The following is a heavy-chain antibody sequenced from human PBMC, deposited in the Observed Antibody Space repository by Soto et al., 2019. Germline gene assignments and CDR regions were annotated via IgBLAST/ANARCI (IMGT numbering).Heavy chain of an antibody. Sequence: SETLSLTCAVYGGSFSGYYWSWIRQPQGKGLEWIGEINHSGSTKYNPTLKSRVTISVETSKNQFSLKLSSLTAADTAVYYFARGTAMLVVVERDAPDKYYLDYWGQGTQVTVSS. D-gene: IGHD3-22*01. CDR1: GGSFSGYY. J-gene: IGHJ4*02. CDR3: ARGTAMLVVVERDAPDKYYLDY. V-gene: IGHV4-34*01. CDR2: INHSGST.